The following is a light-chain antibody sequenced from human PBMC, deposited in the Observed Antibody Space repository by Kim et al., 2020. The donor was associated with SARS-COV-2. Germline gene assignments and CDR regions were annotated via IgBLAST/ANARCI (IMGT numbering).Light chain of an antibody. J-gene: IGLJ2*01. CDR2: RNN. Sequence: CGSDRNPNRESNTVNWDQPLPGTAPTLLIYRNNQRPSVVPDRFSGSKSGTSASLAISGLQSEDESNYYCAAWDESLNGFLVFGGGTQLTVL. CDR1: NPNRESNT. V-gene: IGLV1-44*01. CDR3: AAWDESLNGFLV.